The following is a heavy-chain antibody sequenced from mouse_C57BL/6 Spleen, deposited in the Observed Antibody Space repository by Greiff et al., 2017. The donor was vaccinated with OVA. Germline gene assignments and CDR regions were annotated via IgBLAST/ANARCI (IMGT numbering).Heavy chain of an antibody. CDR1: GYTFTDYE. Sequence: VQLQESGAELVRPGASVTLSCKASGYTFTDYEMHWVKQTPVHGLEWIGAIDPETGGTAYNQKFKGKAILTADKSSSTAYMELRSLTSEDSAVYYCTRIYYGSSDYWGQGTTLTVSS. V-gene: IGHV1-15*01. CDR2: IDPETGGT. D-gene: IGHD1-1*01. CDR3: TRIYYGSSDY. J-gene: IGHJ2*01.